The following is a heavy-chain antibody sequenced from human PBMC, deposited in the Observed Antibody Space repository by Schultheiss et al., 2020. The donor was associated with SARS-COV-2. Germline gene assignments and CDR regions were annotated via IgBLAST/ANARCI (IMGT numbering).Heavy chain of an antibody. J-gene: IGHJ4*02. CDR2: IYTSGST. Sequence: SETLSLTCTVSGGSISSYYWSWIRQPAGKGLEWIGRIYTSGSTNYNPSLKSRVTMSVDTSKNQFSLKLSSVTAADTAVYYCAREFNYYDSSGPFDYWGQGTLVTVSS. CDR3: AREFNYYDSSGPFDY. CDR1: GGSISSYY. V-gene: IGHV4-4*07. D-gene: IGHD3-22*01.